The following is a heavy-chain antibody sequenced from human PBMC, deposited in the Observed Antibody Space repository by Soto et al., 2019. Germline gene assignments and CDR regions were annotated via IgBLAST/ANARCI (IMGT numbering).Heavy chain of an antibody. Sequence: QVQLVQSGAEVKKPGASVKVSCKTSGYTFAAYYIHWIRQAPGQGLEWMGWINPTSGGTVYAQNVQDRVTMTRDTSISTSYMELRRLNSDDTAVYYCARDPDYGDYLGYFFDSWGQGTPVTVSS. D-gene: IGHD4-17*01. CDR1: GYTFAAYY. J-gene: IGHJ4*02. CDR2: INPTSGGT. V-gene: IGHV1-2*02. CDR3: ARDPDYGDYLGYFFDS.